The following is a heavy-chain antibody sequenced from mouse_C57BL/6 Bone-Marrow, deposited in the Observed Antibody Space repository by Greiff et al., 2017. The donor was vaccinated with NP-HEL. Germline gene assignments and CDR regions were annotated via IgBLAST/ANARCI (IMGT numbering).Heavy chain of an antibody. J-gene: IGHJ4*01. CDR2: ISSGGSYT. CDR3: ANGFLYYAMDD. V-gene: IGHV5-6*01. CDR1: GFTFSSYG. Sequence: EVQVVESGGDLVKPGGSLKLSCAASGFTFSSYGMSWVRQTPDKRLEWVATISSGGSYTYYPDSVKGRFTISRDNAKNTLYLQMSSLKSEDTAMYYCANGFLYYAMDDWGQGTSVTVSS.